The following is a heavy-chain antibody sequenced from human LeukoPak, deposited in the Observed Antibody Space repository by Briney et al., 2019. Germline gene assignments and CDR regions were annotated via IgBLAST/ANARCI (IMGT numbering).Heavy chain of an antibody. Sequence: GASAKVSCKASGYTFTSYDINWVRQATGQGLEGMGWMNPNSGNTGYAQKFQGRVTMTRNTSISTAYMELSSLRSEDTAVYYCARGFLTYYYMDVWGKGTTVTVSS. CDR3: ARGFLTYYYMDV. CDR2: MNPNSGNT. CDR1: GYTFTSYD. J-gene: IGHJ6*03. V-gene: IGHV1-8*01. D-gene: IGHD2/OR15-2a*01.